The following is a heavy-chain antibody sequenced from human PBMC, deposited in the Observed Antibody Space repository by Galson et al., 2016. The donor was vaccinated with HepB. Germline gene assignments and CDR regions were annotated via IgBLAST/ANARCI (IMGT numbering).Heavy chain of an antibody. CDR3: ASRIARPGSSFDY. D-gene: IGHD6-6*01. Sequence: SETLSLTCTVSGGSIKSYYWSWIRQPPGKGLEWIGHIYHSGSTNYNHSLKSRVTISVDTSKNQLSLKLTSVTAADTAVYFCASRIARPGSSFDYWGQGTLVTVSS. J-gene: IGHJ4*02. CDR1: GGSIKSYY. V-gene: IGHV4-59*01. CDR2: IYHSGST.